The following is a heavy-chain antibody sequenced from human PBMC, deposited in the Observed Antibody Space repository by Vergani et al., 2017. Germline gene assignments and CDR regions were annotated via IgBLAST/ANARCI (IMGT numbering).Heavy chain of an antibody. Sequence: QVPLQESGPGLVKPSETLSLTCAVSGYSISSGYYWGWIRQPPGKGLEWIGSIYHSGSTYYNPSLKSRVTISVDTSKNQFSLKLSSVTAADTAVYYCARTTYGSGSYYGVAWGQGTLVTVSS. CDR2: IYHSGST. CDR3: ARTTYGSGSYYGVA. CDR1: GYSISSGYY. D-gene: IGHD3-10*01. J-gene: IGHJ5*02. V-gene: IGHV4-38-2*01.